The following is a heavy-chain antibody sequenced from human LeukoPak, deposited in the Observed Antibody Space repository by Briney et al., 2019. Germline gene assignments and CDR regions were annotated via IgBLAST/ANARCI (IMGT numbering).Heavy chain of an antibody. CDR3: AKDIHIGHGSGWPES. CDR1: GFTFGEYG. Sequence: GGSLRLSCVGSGFTFGEYGMHWVRQVPGKGLEWVGHITWDGGSTYYAGSVKGRFTIYRDNSKNSLLLQMNSLGPEDTALYYCAKDIHIGHGSGWPESWGQGTLVTVSS. J-gene: IGHJ5*02. CDR2: ITWDGGST. D-gene: IGHD6-19*01. V-gene: IGHV3-43D*03.